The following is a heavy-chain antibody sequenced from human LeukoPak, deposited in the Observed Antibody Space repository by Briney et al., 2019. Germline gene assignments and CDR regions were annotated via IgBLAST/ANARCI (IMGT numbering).Heavy chain of an antibody. D-gene: IGHD3-22*01. CDR1: GFTFSDHA. CDR2: LSGPSLMT. J-gene: IGHJ4*02. Sequence: QPGGSLRLSCAASGFTFSDHAMSWVRQAPGKGLEWVSVLSGPSLMTYYADSVKGRFTISRDNSKNTLFLQMNNLRAEDTGVYFCAKVPVVVAITHYFDYWGQGTLVTVSS. CDR3: AKVPVVVAITHYFDY. V-gene: IGHV3-23*01.